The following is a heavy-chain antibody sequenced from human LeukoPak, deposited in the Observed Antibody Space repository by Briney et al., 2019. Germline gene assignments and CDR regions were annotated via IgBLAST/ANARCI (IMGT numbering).Heavy chain of an antibody. CDR1: GFNFRTYG. J-gene: IGHJ4*02. CDR2: TRFDGSNQ. CDR3: AKGYGESHFDS. D-gene: IGHD5-18*01. V-gene: IGHV3-30*02. Sequence: PGGSLRLSCSASGFNFRTYGMHWVRQAPGNGLEWVAFTRFDGSNQYYADSVKGRFTISRDNSNNTLSLQMNTLRGDDTAVYFCAKGYGESHFDSWGQGTLVTVSS.